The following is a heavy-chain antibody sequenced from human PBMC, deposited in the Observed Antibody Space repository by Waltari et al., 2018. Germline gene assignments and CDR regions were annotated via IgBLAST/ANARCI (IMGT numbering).Heavy chain of an antibody. CDR1: GYIFSNYG. Sequence: QLVQSGAEVKKPGASVKVSCKVSGYIFSNYGVTWVRQAPGQGLEWMGWISGYNGDAKYEEKFEGRVTMTRDTSTSTAYMEIRGLRSDDTAVYFCARDDVDSSAFGGFWGQGTQVTVSS. CDR2: ISGYNGDA. J-gene: IGHJ4*02. D-gene: IGHD3-16*01. V-gene: IGHV1-18*01. CDR3: ARDDVDSSAFGGF.